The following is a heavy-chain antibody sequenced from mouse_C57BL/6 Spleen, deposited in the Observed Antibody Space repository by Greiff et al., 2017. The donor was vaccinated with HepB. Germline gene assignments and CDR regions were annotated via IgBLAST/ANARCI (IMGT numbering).Heavy chain of an antibody. Sequence: EVQVVESGGGLVKPGGSLKLSCAASGFTFSDYGMHWVRQAPEKGLEWVAYISSGSSTIYYADTVKGRFTISRDNAKNTLFLQMTSLRSEDTAMYYCARHYDYDWYFDVWGTGTTVTVSS. J-gene: IGHJ1*03. CDR3: ARHYDYDWYFDV. D-gene: IGHD2-4*01. CDR2: ISSGSSTI. V-gene: IGHV5-17*01. CDR1: GFTFSDYG.